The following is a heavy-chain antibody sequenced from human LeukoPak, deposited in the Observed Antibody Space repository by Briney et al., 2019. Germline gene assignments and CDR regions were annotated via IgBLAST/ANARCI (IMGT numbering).Heavy chain of an antibody. CDR2: INWNGGST. CDR1: GFTFSSYA. CDR3: ARGGCSSTSCYTVDY. D-gene: IGHD2-2*01. V-gene: IGHV3-20*04. J-gene: IGHJ4*02. Sequence: GGSLRLSCAASGFTFSSYAMSWVRQAPGKGLEWVSGINWNGGSTGYADSVRGRFTISRDNAKNSLYLQMNSLRAEDTALYYCARGGCSSTSCYTVDYWGQGTLVTVSS.